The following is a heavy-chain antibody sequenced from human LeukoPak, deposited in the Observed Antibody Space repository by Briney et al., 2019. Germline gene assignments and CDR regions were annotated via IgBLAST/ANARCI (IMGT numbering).Heavy chain of an antibody. CDR3: ARVGVTAATANY. D-gene: IGHD4/OR15-4a*01. CDR2: INPRGGST. V-gene: IGHV1-46*01. CDR1: GYTFTSYY. J-gene: IGHJ4*02. Sequence: ASVKVSCKASGYTFTSYYMHWMRHAPGQGPEWMGIINPRGGSTDYSHKFQDRLTMTSDTSTSTIYLELNSLRPEDTAVYVYARVGVTAATANYGGRGTLATASS.